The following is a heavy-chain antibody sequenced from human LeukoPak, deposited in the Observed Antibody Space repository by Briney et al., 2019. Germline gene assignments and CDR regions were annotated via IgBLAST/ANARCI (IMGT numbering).Heavy chain of an antibody. CDR1: GGSISSYY. V-gene: IGHV4-59*08. D-gene: IGHD3-10*01. CDR2: IYYSGST. CDR3: ARAILWFGELRVRFDP. J-gene: IGHJ5*02. Sequence: SETLSLTCTVSGGSISSYYWSWIRQPPGKGLEWIGYIYYSGSTNYNPSLKSRVTISVDTSKNQFSLKLSSVTAADTAVYYCARAILWFGELRVRFDPWGQGTLVTVSS.